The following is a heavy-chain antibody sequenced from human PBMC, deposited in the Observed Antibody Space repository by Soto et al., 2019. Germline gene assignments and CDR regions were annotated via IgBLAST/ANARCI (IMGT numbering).Heavy chain of an antibody. Sequence: VGSLRLSCAASGFTFSNAWMNWVRQAPGKGLEWVGRIKSKTDGGTTDYAAPVKGRFTISRDDSKNTLYLQMNSLKTEDTAVYYCTTDHMYGEYFQHWGQGTLVTVSS. CDR3: TTDHMYGEYFQH. V-gene: IGHV3-15*07. D-gene: IGHD2-8*01. CDR2: IKSKTDGGTT. J-gene: IGHJ1*01. CDR1: GFTFSNAW.